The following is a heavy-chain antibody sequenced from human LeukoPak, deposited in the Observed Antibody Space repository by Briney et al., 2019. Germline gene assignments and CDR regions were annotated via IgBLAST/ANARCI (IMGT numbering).Heavy chain of an antibody. D-gene: IGHD2-2*01. CDR1: GGSISSYY. CDR3: ARVRYHYYFDY. V-gene: IGHV4-34*01. Sequence: PSETLSLTCSVSGGSISSYYWSWIRQPAGKGLEWIGEINHSGSTNYNPSLKSRVTISVDTSKNQFSLKLSSVTAADTAVYYCARVRYHYYFDYWGQGTLVTVSS. CDR2: INHSGST. J-gene: IGHJ4*02.